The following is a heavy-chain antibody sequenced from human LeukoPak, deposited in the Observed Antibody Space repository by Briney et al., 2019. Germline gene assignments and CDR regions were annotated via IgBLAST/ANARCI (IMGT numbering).Heavy chain of an antibody. J-gene: IGHJ4*02. D-gene: IGHD3-10*01. CDR2: INHSGST. Sequence: ASETLSLTCAVYGGSFSGYYWSWIRQPPGKGLEWIGEINHSGSTNYNPSLKSRVTISVDTSKNQFSLKLSSVTAADTAVYYCARHGGSGSYYDYWGQGTLVTVSS. CDR1: GGSFSGYY. V-gene: IGHV4-34*01. CDR3: ARHGGSGSYYDY.